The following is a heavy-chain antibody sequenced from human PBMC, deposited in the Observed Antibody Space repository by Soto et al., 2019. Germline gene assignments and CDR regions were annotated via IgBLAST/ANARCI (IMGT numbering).Heavy chain of an antibody. Sequence: QVQLQESGPGLVKPSQTLSLTCTVSGGSISSGGYYWSWIRKHPGKGLEWIGYIYYSGSTYYNPSLKSRVTISVDTSKHQFSLKLSSVTAADTAVYYCARIYCSSTSCHYGMDVWGQGTTVTVSS. D-gene: IGHD2-2*01. CDR2: IYYSGST. CDR3: ARIYCSSTSCHYGMDV. J-gene: IGHJ6*02. V-gene: IGHV4-31*03. CDR1: GGSISSGGYY.